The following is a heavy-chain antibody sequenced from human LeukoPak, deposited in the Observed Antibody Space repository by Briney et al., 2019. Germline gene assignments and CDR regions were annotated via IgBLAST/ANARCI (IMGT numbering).Heavy chain of an antibody. J-gene: IGHJ4*02. CDR1: GYTFTSYD. D-gene: IGHD3-22*01. CDR3: ARVGYYYDSSGYYLGY. CDR2: MNPNSSNT. Sequence: ASVKVSCKASGYTFTSYDINWVRQATGQGLEWMGWMNPNSSNTGYEQKFQGRVTMTRNTSISTAYMELSSLRSEDTAVYYCARVGYYYDSSGYYLGYWGQGTLVTVSS. V-gene: IGHV1-8*01.